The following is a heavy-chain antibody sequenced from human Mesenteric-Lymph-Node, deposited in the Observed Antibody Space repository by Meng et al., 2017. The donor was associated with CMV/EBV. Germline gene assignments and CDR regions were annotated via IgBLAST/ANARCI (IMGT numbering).Heavy chain of an antibody. CDR3: ARFTYYDLLADYHTRHFDY. CDR1: GDSVTSGHYY. J-gene: IGHJ4*02. D-gene: IGHD3-9*01. Sequence: SETLSLTCTVSGDSVTSGHYYWNWIRQPPGKGLEWIASVYYSGSTNYNPSLKSRVTMSVDTSKNQFSLQLRSVTAADTAVYYCARFTYYDLLADYHTRHFDYWGQGKLVTVSS. CDR2: VYYSGST. V-gene: IGHV4-61*01.